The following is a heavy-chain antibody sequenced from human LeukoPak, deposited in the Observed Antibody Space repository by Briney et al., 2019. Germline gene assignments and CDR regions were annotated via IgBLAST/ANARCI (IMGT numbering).Heavy chain of an antibody. CDR1: GFTFSSYI. D-gene: IGHD4-17*01. CDR2: IWYDGSNK. V-gene: IGHV3-33*08. Sequence: GGSLRLSCAASGFTFSSYIMNWVRQAPGKGLEWVAVIWYDGSNKYYADSVKGRFTISRDNSKNTLYLQMNSLRAEDTAVYYCARDHGTVTTIRGFDIWGQGTMVTVSS. J-gene: IGHJ3*02. CDR3: ARDHGTVTTIRGFDI.